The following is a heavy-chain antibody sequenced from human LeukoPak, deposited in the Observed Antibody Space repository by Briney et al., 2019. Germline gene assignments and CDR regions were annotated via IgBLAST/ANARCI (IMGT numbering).Heavy chain of an antibody. D-gene: IGHD6-19*01. V-gene: IGHV3-30*18. CDR3: AKVSVGWWGIWFDP. CDR2: ISYDGTNK. Sequence: GGSLRLSCAASGFTFSTYGMHWVRQAPGKGLEWVAVISYDGTNKYYGDPVKGRFTISRDNSKNTLYLQMNSLRPEDTAVYYCAKVSVGWWGIWFDPWGQGTLVTVAS. J-gene: IGHJ5*02. CDR1: GFTFSTYG.